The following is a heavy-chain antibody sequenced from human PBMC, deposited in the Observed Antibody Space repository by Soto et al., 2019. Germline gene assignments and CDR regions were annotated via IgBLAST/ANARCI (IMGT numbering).Heavy chain of an antibody. J-gene: IGHJ6*03. CDR1: GFTFSSYA. V-gene: IGHV3-23*01. CDR2: ISGSGGST. D-gene: IGHD2-15*01. Sequence: EVQLLESGGGLVQPGGSLRLSCAASGFTFSSYAMSWVRQAPGKGLEWVSAISGSGGSTYYADSVKGRFTISRDNSKNTLYLQKNSLRAEDTAVYYCAKMDCSGGSCYSHYYYYMDVWGKGTTVTVSS. CDR3: AKMDCSGGSCYSHYYYYMDV.